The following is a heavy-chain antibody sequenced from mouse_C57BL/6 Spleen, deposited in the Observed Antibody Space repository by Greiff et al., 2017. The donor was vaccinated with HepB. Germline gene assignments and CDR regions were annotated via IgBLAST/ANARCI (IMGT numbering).Heavy chain of an antibody. CDR2: INPSNGGT. V-gene: IGHV1-53*01. J-gene: IGHJ3*01. CDR1: GYTFTSYW. D-gene: IGHD2-3*01. CDR3: ASEDDGYYVAWFAY. Sequence: VQLQQSGTELVKPGASVKLSCKASGYTFTSYWMHWVKQRPGQGLEWIGNINPSNGGTNYNEKFKSKATLTVDKASSTAYTQLSSLTSEDAAVYYCASEDDGYYVAWFAYWGQGTLVTVSA.